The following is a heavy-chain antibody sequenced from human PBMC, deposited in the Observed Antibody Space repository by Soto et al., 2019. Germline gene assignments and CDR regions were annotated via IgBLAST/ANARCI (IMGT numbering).Heavy chain of an antibody. CDR2: IYPGDSDT. D-gene: IGHD3-3*01. V-gene: IGHV5-51*01. Sequence: PGESLQISCKGSGYSFTTYWIGWVRQMPGKGLEWMGIIYPGDSDTRYSPCFQGQVTSSAEKSINTSHLPWSSLKASDTAIYYCARTPQNGYYDWYFDLWGRGTGVTV. CDR3: ARTPQNGYYDWYFDL. J-gene: IGHJ2*01. CDR1: GYSFTTYW.